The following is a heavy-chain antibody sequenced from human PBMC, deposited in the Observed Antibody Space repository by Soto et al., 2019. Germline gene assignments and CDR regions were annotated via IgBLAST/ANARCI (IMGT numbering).Heavy chain of an antibody. D-gene: IGHD3-10*01. J-gene: IGHJ5*02. CDR1: GFTFSSYA. Sequence: EVQLLESGGGLVQPGGSLRLSCAASGFTFSSYAMSWVRQAPGKGREWVSAISGSGGSTYYADSGKGRFTISRDNSKNTLYLQMNSLRAEDTAVYYCAKASQLLWFGEDRGWFDPWGQGTLVTVSS. CDR3: AKASQLLWFGEDRGWFDP. CDR2: ISGSGGST. V-gene: IGHV3-23*01.